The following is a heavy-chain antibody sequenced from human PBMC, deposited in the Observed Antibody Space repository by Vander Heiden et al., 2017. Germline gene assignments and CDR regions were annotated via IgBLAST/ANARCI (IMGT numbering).Heavy chain of an antibody. V-gene: IGHV4-59*01. Sequence: QVQLQESGPGLVKPSETLSLTCTVSGGSISSYYWTWIRQPPGKGLEWIGYIYYSGTTNYNPSLKSRVTVSLDTSKNQFSLRLKSVTAADTAVDDCARSPALAGPGDGFDSWGQGTMV. CDR1: GGSISSYY. CDR3: ARSPALAGPGDGFDS. D-gene: IGHD6-19*01. CDR2: IYYSGTT. J-gene: IGHJ3*02.